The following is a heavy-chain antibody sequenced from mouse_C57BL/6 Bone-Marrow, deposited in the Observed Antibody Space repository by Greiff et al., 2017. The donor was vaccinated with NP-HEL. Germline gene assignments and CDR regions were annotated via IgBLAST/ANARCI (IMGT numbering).Heavy chain of an antibody. CDR3: ARRLRRYFDV. J-gene: IGHJ1*03. CDR2: IDPSDSYT. Sequence: QVQLQQPGAELVMPGASVKLSCKASGYTFTSYWMHWVKQRPGQGLEWIGEIDPSDSYTNYNQKFKGKSTLTVDKSSSTASMQLSSLTSEDSAVYYYARRLRRYFDVGGTGTTVTVSS. V-gene: IGHV1-69*01. D-gene: IGHD2-2*01. CDR1: GYTFTSYW.